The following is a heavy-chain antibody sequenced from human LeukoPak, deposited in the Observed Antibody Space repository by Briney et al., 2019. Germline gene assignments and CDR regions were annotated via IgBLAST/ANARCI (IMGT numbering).Heavy chain of an antibody. J-gene: IGHJ4*02. Sequence: GGSLRLSCVASGFSLSDYWMNWVRQAPGKGLEWVANIKQDGSETYYLDSVRGRFTISRDNAKNSLYLQMNSLRAEDTAVYYCASQGGYWGQGTLVTVSP. CDR3: ASQGGY. V-gene: IGHV3-7*01. CDR1: GFSLSDYW. CDR2: IKQDGSET. D-gene: IGHD3-16*01.